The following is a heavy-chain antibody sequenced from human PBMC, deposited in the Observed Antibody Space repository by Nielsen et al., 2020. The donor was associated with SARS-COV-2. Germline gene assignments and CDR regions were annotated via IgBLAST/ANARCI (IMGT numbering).Heavy chain of an antibody. CDR3: ARGRRRNYDSSGYQFDY. V-gene: IGHV4-59*12. CDR2: IYYSGST. Sequence: GSLRLSCTVSGGSISSYYWSWIRQPPGKGLEWIGYIYYSGSTNYNPSLKSRVTISVDTSKNQFSLKLSSVTAADTAVYYCARGRRRNYDSSGYQFDYWGQGTLVTVSS. CDR1: GGSISSYY. J-gene: IGHJ4*02. D-gene: IGHD3-22*01.